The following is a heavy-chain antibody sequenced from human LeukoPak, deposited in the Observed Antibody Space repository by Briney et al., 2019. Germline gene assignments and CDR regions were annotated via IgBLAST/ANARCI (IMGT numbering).Heavy chain of an antibody. V-gene: IGHV3-7*03. CDR3: ARGSHYYDSGRYYYYGLDV. CDR1: GFTFSDYW. D-gene: IGHD3-10*01. J-gene: IGHJ6*02. Sequence: GGSQRLSCAASGFTFSDYWMTWVRQAPGKGLEWVANIKQDGNEKYYVDSVRGRFTISRDNAKKSLYLQMHSLRAEETAVYYCARGSHYYDSGRYYYYGLDVWGQGTTVTVSS. CDR2: IKQDGNEK.